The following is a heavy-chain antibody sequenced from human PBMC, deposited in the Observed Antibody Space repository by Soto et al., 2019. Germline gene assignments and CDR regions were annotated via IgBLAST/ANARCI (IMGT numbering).Heavy chain of an antibody. CDR2: ISSSGTID. Sequence: QVQLVESGGGLVKPGGSLRLSCVASGFTLSDYYMSWIRQAPGKGLEWVSYISSSGTIDNYADSVMGRFTISRDNAKNSLFLQMNGLRAEDTAVYYCARRTMGNYYYMDVWGKGTTVTVSS. V-gene: IGHV3-11*01. CDR3: ARRTMGNYYYMDV. D-gene: IGHD3-10*01. CDR1: GFTLSDYY. J-gene: IGHJ6*03.